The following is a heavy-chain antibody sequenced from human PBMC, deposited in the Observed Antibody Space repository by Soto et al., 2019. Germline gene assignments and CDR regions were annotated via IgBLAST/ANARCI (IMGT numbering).Heavy chain of an antibody. J-gene: IGHJ4*02. CDR2: IIPIFGTA. CDR3: ARGRYCLTGRCFPTWFAS. Sequence: GASVELTCKASGGTFSSYAISSLRQAPGQGLEWMGGIIPIFGTANYAQKFQGRVTITADESTSTAYMELSSLRSEDTAVYFCARGRYCLTGRCFPTWFASRGQGTLVTVSS. V-gene: IGHV1-69*13. CDR1: GGTFSSYA. D-gene: IGHD2-15*01.